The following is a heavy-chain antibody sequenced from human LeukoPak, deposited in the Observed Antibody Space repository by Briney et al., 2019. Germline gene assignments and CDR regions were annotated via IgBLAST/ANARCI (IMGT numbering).Heavy chain of an antibody. Sequence: GGSLGLSCAASGFTFSSSWMSWVRQAPGKGLEWVTNIKPDGSEKYYVDSVKGRFTISRDNAKNSLYLQMNSLRAEDTAVYYCAKDPNGDYIGTFDIWGQGTMVTVSS. CDR1: GFTFSSSW. J-gene: IGHJ3*02. CDR3: AKDPNGDYIGTFDI. V-gene: IGHV3-7*03. CDR2: IKPDGSEK. D-gene: IGHD4-17*01.